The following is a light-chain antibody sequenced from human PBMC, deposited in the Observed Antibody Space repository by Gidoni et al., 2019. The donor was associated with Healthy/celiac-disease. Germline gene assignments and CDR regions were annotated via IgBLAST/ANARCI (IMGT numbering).Light chain of an antibody. CDR2: DAS. J-gene: IGKJ4*01. V-gene: IGKV3-11*01. Sequence: EIVLPQSPATLSMSPGERATLSCRARQSVSSYLAWYQQKPGQAPRLLIYDASNRATGIPARFSGSGSGTDFTLTISSLEPEDFAVYYCQQRSNWPLALTFGGGTKVEIK. CDR3: QQRSNWPLALT. CDR1: QSVSSY.